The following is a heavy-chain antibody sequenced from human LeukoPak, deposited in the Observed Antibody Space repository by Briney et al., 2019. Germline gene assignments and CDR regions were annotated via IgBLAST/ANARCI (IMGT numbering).Heavy chain of an antibody. V-gene: IGHV3-30*03. J-gene: IGHJ1*01. CDR1: GFTFSSYW. Sequence: PGGSLRLSCAASGFTFSSYWMSWVRQAPGKGLEWVAVISYDGSNKYYADSVKGRFTISRDNSKNTLYLQMNSLRAEDTAVYYCARDRDYYGSGTYFQHWGQGTLVTVSS. CDR2: ISYDGSNK. D-gene: IGHD3-10*01. CDR3: ARDRDYYGSGTYFQH.